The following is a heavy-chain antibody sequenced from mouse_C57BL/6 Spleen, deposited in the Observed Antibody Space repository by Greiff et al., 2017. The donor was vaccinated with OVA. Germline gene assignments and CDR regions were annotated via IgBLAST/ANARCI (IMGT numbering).Heavy chain of an antibody. CDR2: IDPDTGGT. Sequence: LQESGAELVRPGASVTLSCKASGYTFTDYEMHWVKQTPVHGLEWIGAIDPDTGGTASNQKFKGKAILTADKSASPAYMALRTLPSEDSAIYYSTRSDLLWLRLYAMDYWGQGTSVTVYS. D-gene: IGHD2-2*01. V-gene: IGHV1-15*01. J-gene: IGHJ4*01. CDR1: GYTFTDYE. CDR3: TRSDLLWLRLYAMDY.